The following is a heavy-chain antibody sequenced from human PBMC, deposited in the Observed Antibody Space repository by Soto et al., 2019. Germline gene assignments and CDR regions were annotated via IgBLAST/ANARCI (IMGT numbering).Heavy chain of an antibody. D-gene: IGHD6-6*01. J-gene: IGHJ6*02. V-gene: IGHV5-51*01. CDR3: ARTRSFTLGFYYDGMDV. CDR2: IYPGDSDT. CDR1: GYSFASYW. Sequence: GESLKISCQGSGYSFASYWIGWVLEMPGKDLEWMGIIYPGDSDTRYSPSFQGQVTISADKSLRTAYLQWTSLKASDTALYYCARTRSFTLGFYYDGMDVWGQGTTVTVS.